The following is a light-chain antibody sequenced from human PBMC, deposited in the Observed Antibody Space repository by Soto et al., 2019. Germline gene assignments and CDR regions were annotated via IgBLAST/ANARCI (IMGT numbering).Light chain of an antibody. J-gene: IGLJ2*01. CDR1: NSDVGSF. V-gene: IGLV2-23*01. CDR2: EST. Sequence: QSVLTQPASVSGSPGQSITVSCTGINSDVGSFVSWYQHHPDKAPKLVIYESTKRPSGASNRFSGSKSGNTASLTISGLQAEDEGDYYCCSYTSNTVVFGGGTKVTVL. CDR3: CSYTSNTVV.